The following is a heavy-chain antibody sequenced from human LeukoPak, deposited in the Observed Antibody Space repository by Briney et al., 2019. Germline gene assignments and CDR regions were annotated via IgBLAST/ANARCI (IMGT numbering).Heavy chain of an antibody. Sequence: GASVKVSCKVSGYTLTELSMHWVRQAPGKGLERMGGFDPEDGETIYAQKFQGRVTMTEDTSTDTAYMELSSLRSEDTAVYYCATWSDSSRWPMFDYWGQGTLVTVSS. D-gene: IGHD6-19*01. J-gene: IGHJ4*02. CDR2: FDPEDGET. CDR3: ATWSDSSRWPMFDY. CDR1: GYTLTELS. V-gene: IGHV1-24*01.